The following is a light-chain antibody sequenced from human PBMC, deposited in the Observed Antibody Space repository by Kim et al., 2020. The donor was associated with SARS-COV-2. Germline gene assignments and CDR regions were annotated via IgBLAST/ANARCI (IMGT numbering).Light chain of an antibody. CDR1: QRVWDRTSNRNY. CDR3: HQDYDIVYT. V-gene: IGKV4-1*01. CDR2: WTS. Sequence: RATIHCKSSQRVWDRTSNRNYVGWYQQKPGQPPKLLSYWTSTRAFGVPDRFSGSGSGTDFTLTISNLQAEDVAVYYCHQDYDIVYTFGQGTKLEI. J-gene: IGKJ2*01.